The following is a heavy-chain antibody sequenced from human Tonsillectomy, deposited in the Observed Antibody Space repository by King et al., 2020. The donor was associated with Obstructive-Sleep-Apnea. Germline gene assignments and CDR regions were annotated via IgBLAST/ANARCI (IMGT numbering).Heavy chain of an antibody. CDR2: IYYSGST. D-gene: IGHD3-22*01. J-gene: IGHJ4*02. CDR1: GGSISSGDYY. Sequence: QLQESGPGLVKPSQTLSLTCTVSGGSISSGDYYWSWIRQPPGKGLEWIGHIYYSGSTNYNPSLKSRVTISVDTSKNQFSLKLSSVTAADTAVYHCARGASVGVVYYYDSSGYYFDYWGQGTLVTVSS. CDR3: ARGASVGVVYYYDSSGYYFDY. V-gene: IGHV4-30-4*01.